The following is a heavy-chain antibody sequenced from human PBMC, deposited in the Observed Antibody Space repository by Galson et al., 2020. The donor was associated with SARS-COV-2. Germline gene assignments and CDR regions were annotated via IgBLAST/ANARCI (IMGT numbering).Heavy chain of an antibody. CDR3: ARAYYGSGSFPAFDY. V-gene: IGHV4-4*02. J-gene: IGHJ4*02. Sequence: ASETLSLTCAVSGGSISSSNWWSWVRQPPEKGLEWIGEISHSGSTNYDPSLKSRVTISLDKSKNQFSLKLSSVTAADTAVYYCARAYYGSGSFPAFDYWGQGTLVTVSS. CDR2: ISHSGST. CDR1: GGSISSSNW. D-gene: IGHD3-10*01.